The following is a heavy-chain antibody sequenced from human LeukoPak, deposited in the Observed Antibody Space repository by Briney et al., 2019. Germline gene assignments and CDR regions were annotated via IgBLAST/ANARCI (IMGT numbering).Heavy chain of an antibody. Sequence: ASVKVSCKASGYTFTSYGLTWVRQAPGQGLEWMGWITTYSGNTNYAQKLQGRVTMTTDTSTSTAYMELRSLRSDDTAVYYRARERGWHNAFDIWAQGTMVTVSS. V-gene: IGHV1-18*01. J-gene: IGHJ3*02. CDR3: ARERGWHNAFDI. CDR2: ITTYSGNT. D-gene: IGHD6-19*01. CDR1: GYTFTSYG.